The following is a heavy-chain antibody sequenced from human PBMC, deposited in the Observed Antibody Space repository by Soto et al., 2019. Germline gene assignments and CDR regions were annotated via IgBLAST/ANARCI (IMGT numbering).Heavy chain of an antibody. V-gene: IGHV1-18*01. CDR1: GYTFTSYG. CDR2: ISAYNGNT. Sequence: QVQLVQSGAEVKKPGASVKVSCKAFGYTFTSYGINWVRQAPGQGLEWMGWISAYNGNTNYAQKLQGRVTMTTDTSTSTAYMELRSLRSDDTAVYYCARDYYDRSGYYLAYFDYCGQGTLVTVSS. J-gene: IGHJ4*02. CDR3: ARDYYDRSGYYLAYFDY. D-gene: IGHD3-22*01.